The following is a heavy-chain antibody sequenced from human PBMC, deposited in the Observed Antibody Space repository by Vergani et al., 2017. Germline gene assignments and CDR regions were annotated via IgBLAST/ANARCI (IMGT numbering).Heavy chain of an antibody. D-gene: IGHD2-15*01. CDR3: ARSRPYCTSGSCPAI. J-gene: IGHJ4*02. CDR2: IHTGGST. Sequence: QVKLQESGPGLLKPSETLSLTCAVYGGSLSGYYWSWIRQPAGKGPEWIGHIHTGGSTDLNPSFKSRVSISVDTSKSQFSLKLNSVTVADTAVYYCARSRPYCTSGSCPAIWGQGTLVTVSS. CDR1: GGSLSGYY. V-gene: IGHV4-4*09.